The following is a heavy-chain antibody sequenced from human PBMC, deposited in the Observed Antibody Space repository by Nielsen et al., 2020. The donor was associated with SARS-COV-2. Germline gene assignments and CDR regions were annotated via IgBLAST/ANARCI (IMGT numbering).Heavy chain of an antibody. CDR2: ISSNGGST. Sequence: GESLKISCSASGFTFSSYAMHWVRQAPGKGLEYVSAISSNGGSTYYADSVKGRFTISRDNSKNTLYLQMSSLRAEDTAVYYCVKAPVDIVPYYFDYWGQGTLVTVSS. V-gene: IGHV3-64D*09. CDR1: GFTFSSYA. J-gene: IGHJ4*02. CDR3: VKAPVDIVPYYFDY. D-gene: IGHD2-2*03.